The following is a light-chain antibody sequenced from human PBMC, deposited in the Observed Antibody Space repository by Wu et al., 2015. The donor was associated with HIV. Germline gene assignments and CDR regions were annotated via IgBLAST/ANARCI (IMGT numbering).Light chain of an antibody. CDR3: QHFGNSAYT. Sequence: IVLSQSPGTLSVSPGEGATFSCRASQSINSDPLAWYQQRPGRTPRLLIYGTFRRATGIPDRFSGSGSGTDFTLTINRVEPEDFAVYYCQHFGNSAYTFGQGTKLDIK. CDR2: GTF. J-gene: IGKJ2*01. V-gene: IGKV3-20*01. CDR1: QSINSDP.